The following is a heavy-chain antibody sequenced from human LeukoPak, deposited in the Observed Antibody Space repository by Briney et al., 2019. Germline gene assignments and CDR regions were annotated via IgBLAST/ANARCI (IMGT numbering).Heavy chain of an antibody. CDR1: GGSISPYF. D-gene: IGHD3-10*01. J-gene: IGHJ5*02. CDR2: ISYSGST. V-gene: IGHV4-59*12. CDR3: ARGGIRYYYGSGRRFDP. Sequence: SETLSLTCTVSGGSISPYFWSWIRQPPGKGLEWIGYISYSGSTNYNPSLKSRVTISVDTSKNQFSLKLSSVTAADTAVYYCARGGIRYYYGSGRRFDPWGQGTLVTVSS.